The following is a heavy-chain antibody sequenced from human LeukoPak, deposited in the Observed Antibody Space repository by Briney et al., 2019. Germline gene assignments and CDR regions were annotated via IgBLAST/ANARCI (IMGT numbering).Heavy chain of an antibody. CDR2: INPSGGST. V-gene: IGHV1-46*01. D-gene: IGHD7-27*01. J-gene: IGHJ4*02. CDR3: ARGELLTGDLDY. CDR1: GYTFTRYY. Sequence: GASVKVSCKASGYTFTRYYMHWVRQAPGQGLEWMGIINPSGGSTSYAQKFQGRVTMTRDMSTSTVYMELSSLRSEDTAVYYCARGELLTGDLDYWGQGTLVTVSS.